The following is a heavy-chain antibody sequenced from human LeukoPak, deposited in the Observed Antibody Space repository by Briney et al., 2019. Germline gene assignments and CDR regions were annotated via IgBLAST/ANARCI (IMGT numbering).Heavy chain of an antibody. CDR1: GGSISSYY. CDR2: IYYSGST. Sequence: SETLSHTCTVSGGSISSYYWSWIRQPPGKGLEWIGYIYYSGSTNYNPSLKSRVTISVDTSKNQFSLKLSSVTAADTAVYYCARGNYYDSSLDYWGQGTLVTVSS. V-gene: IGHV4-59*01. CDR3: ARGNYYDSSLDY. J-gene: IGHJ4*02. D-gene: IGHD3-22*01.